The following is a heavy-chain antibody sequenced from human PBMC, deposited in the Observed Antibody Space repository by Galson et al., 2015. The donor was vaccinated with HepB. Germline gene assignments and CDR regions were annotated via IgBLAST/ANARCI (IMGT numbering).Heavy chain of an antibody. CDR3: ASLSPDIVVVPAASYGMDV. CDR1: GGTFSSYT. CDR2: IIPILGIA. Sequence: SVKVSCKASGGTFSSYTTSWVRQAPGQGLEWMGRIIPILGIANYAQKFQGRVTITADKSTSTAYMGLSSLRSEDTAVYYCASLSPDIVVVPAASYGMDVWGQGTTVTVSS. V-gene: IGHV1-69*02. J-gene: IGHJ6*02. D-gene: IGHD2-2*01.